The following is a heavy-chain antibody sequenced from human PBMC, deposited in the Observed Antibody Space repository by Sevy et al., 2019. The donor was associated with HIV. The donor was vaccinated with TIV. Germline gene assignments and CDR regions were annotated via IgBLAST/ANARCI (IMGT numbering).Heavy chain of an antibody. CDR1: GGSISSFY. Sequence: SETLSLTCTVSGGSISSFYGNWIRQSPGKGLEWIGYMSYSGSTNYKPSLKSGVTISVDTSKNQFSLKLSSVTAADTAVYYCSRRIFSYGYRREFDYWGQGNLVTVSS. D-gene: IGHD5-18*01. J-gene: IGHJ4*02. V-gene: IGHV4-59*01. CDR2: MSYSGST. CDR3: SRRIFSYGYRREFDY.